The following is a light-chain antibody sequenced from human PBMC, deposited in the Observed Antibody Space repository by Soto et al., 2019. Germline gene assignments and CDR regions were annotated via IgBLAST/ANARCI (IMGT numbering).Light chain of an antibody. CDR1: QSVSSD. V-gene: IGKV3-15*01. Sequence: EIVMTQSPATLSVSPGERATLSCRASQSVSSDLAWYHQKPGQAPRLLIYGASTRATEIPARFSGSGSGTEFTLNINSLQSEDFAVYYCQQYNNWPRTFGQGTKVEIK. J-gene: IGKJ1*01. CDR3: QQYNNWPRT. CDR2: GAS.